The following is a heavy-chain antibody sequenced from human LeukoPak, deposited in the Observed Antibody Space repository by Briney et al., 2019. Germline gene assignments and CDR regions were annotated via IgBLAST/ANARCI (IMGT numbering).Heavy chain of an antibody. CDR1: GYTFTSYG. Sequence: GASVKVSCKASGYTFTSYGISWVRQAPGQGLEWMGWISAYNGNTNYAQKLQGRVTMTTDTSTSTAYMELRSLGSDDTAVYYCARDRVVGVDDSAEYNWFDPWGQGTLVTVSS. V-gene: IGHV1-18*01. J-gene: IGHJ5*02. CDR2: ISAYNGNT. CDR3: ARDRVVGVDDSAEYNWFDP. D-gene: IGHD1-26*01.